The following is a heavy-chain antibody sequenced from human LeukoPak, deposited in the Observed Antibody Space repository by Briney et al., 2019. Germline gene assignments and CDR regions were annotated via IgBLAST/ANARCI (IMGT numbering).Heavy chain of an antibody. V-gene: IGHV3-53*01. CDR1: GFTVSSNY. Sequence: GGSLRLSCAASGFTVSSNYMSWVRQAPGKGLEWVSVIYSGGSTYYADSVKGRFTISRDNSRNTLYLEMHSLRAEDTAVYYCARETYYAFDYWGQGTLVTVSS. J-gene: IGHJ4*02. D-gene: IGHD3-10*01. CDR3: ARETYYAFDY. CDR2: IYSGGST.